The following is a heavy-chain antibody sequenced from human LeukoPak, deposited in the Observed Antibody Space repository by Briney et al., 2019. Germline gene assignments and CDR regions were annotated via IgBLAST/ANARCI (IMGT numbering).Heavy chain of an antibody. D-gene: IGHD3-3*01. Sequence: SETLTLTCTASGGSISSYYWSWIRQPAGKGLEWIGRIYTSGSTNYNPSVKSRVTMSVDTSKNQFSLKLSSVTAADTAVYYCARVFTHQDAFDIWGQGTMVTVSS. V-gene: IGHV4-4*07. CDR1: GGSISSYY. CDR3: ARVFTHQDAFDI. J-gene: IGHJ3*02. CDR2: IYTSGST.